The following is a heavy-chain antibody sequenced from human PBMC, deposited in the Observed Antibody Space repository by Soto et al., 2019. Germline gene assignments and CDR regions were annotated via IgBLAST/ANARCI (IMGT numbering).Heavy chain of an antibody. J-gene: IGHJ6*02. CDR3: ASRCGLHYYGMDV. CDR1: GGSISSGGYS. D-gene: IGHD2-21*01. V-gene: IGHV4-30-2*01. Sequence: SETLSLTCXVSGGSISSGGYSWSWIRQPPGKGLEWIGYIYHSGSTYYNPSLKSRVTISVDRSKNQFSLKLSSVTAADTAVYYCASRCGLHYYGMDVWGQGTTVTVSS. CDR2: IYHSGST.